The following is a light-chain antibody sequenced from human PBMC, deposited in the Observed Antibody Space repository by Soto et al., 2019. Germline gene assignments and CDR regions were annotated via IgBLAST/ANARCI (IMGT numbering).Light chain of an antibody. V-gene: IGLV2-14*01. CDR2: QVS. J-gene: IGLJ1*01. CDR1: SSDIGAYNS. Sequence: SVLTQPASVSGSPGQSITISCTGTSSDIGAYNSVSWYQQHPGKAPKLIVFQVSFRPSAVSDRFSGSKSDNTASLTISGLQTEDEADYYCLSYTASGTFVFATGTKVTVL. CDR3: LSYTASGTFV.